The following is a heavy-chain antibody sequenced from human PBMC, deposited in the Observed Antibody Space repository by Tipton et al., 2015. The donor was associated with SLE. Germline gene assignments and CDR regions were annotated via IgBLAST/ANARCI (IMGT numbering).Heavy chain of an antibody. V-gene: IGHV4-59*07. D-gene: IGHD2-2*01. Sequence: TLSLTCTVSGGSISSFHWSWIRQPPGKGLEWIGYIYYSGSTNYNPPLKGRVTISIDTSKKQFSLKLSSVTAADTAVYYCARGSNIVVVPTTFDYWGKGTLVTVSS. CDR1: GGSISSFH. J-gene: IGHJ4*02. CDR3: ARGSNIVVVPTTFDY. CDR2: IYYSGST.